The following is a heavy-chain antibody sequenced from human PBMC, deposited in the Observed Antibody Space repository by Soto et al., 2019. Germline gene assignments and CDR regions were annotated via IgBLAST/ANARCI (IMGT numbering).Heavy chain of an antibody. Sequence: SETLSLTCVVSCGSISSGGYSWSWIRQPPGKGLEWIGYIYHSGSTYYNPSLKSRVTISVDRSKNQFSLKLSSVTAADTAVYYCARTWGFTFGGVIEKYNWFDPWGQGTLVTVSS. D-gene: IGHD3-16*02. J-gene: IGHJ5*02. CDR3: ARTWGFTFGGVIEKYNWFDP. CDR1: CGSISSGGYS. CDR2: IYHSGST. V-gene: IGHV4-30-2*01.